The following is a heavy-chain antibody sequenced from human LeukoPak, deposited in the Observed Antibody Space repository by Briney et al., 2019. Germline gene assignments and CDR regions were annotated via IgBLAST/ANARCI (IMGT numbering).Heavy chain of an antibody. CDR3: ASRIAAGFDY. D-gene: IGHD6-13*01. J-gene: IGHJ4*02. CDR1: GGSLSGYY. CDR2: INHSGST. V-gene: IGHV4-34*01. Sequence: PSETLSLTCAVYGGSLSGYYWSWIRQPPEKGLEWIGEINHSGSTNYNPSLKSRVTISVDTSKNQFSLKLSSVTAADTAVYHCASRIAAGFDYWGQGTLVTVSS.